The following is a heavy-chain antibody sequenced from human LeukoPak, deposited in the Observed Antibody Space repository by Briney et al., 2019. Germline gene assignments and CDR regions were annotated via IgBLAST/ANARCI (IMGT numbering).Heavy chain of an antibody. V-gene: IGHV4-59*12. D-gene: IGHD1-26*01. CDR2: IYYSGST. J-gene: IGHJ5*02. CDR1: GGSISSYY. CDR3: ARRGGYSGSYDSFDP. Sequence: SETLSLTCTVSGGSISSYYWSWIRQPPGKGLEWIGYIYYSGSTNYNPSLKSRVTISVDTSKNQFSLKLSSVTAADTAVYYCARRGGYSGSYDSFDPWGQGTLVTVSS.